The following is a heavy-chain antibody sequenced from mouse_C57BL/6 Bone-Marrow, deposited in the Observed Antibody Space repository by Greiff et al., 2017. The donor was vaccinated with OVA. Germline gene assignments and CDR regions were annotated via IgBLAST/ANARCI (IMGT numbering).Heavy chain of an antibody. Sequence: EVQLQQSGPVLVKPGASVKMSCKASGYTFTDYYMNWVKQSHGKSLEWIGVINPCNGGTSYNQKFKGKATLTVDKSSSTAYMELNSLTSEDSAVYYCARDDGYYVDYAMDYWGQGTSVTVSS. CDR2: INPCNGGT. CDR3: ARDDGYYVDYAMDY. CDR1: GYTFTDYY. D-gene: IGHD2-3*01. J-gene: IGHJ4*01. V-gene: IGHV1-19*01.